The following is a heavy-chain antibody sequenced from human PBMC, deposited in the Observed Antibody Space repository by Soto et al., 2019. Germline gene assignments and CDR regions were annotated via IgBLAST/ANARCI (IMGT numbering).Heavy chain of an antibody. CDR3: AKDRRGYSYGPFDY. Sequence: GGSLRLSCAASGFTFSSYAMTWVRQAPGKGLEWFSAISGSGGSTYYADSVKGRFTISRDNSKNTLYLQMNSLRAEDTAVYYCAKDRRGYSYGPFDYWGQGTLVTVSS. V-gene: IGHV3-23*01. CDR2: ISGSGGST. D-gene: IGHD5-18*01. CDR1: GFTFSSYA. J-gene: IGHJ4*02.